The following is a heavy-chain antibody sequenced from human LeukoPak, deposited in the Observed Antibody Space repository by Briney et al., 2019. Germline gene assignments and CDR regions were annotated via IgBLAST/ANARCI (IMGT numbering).Heavy chain of an antibody. CDR3: ARDPGYNWVLNV. D-gene: IGHD5-24*01. V-gene: IGHV3-7*03. Sequence: GGSLRLSCAVSGFTFSGFWMSWSRQAPGKGPEWVASINSDGSEGYYADVVKGRFTISRDNAKNSLYLQINSLRAEDTAVYYCARDPGYNWVLNVWGQGTLVTVSS. J-gene: IGHJ4*02. CDR1: GFTFSGFW. CDR2: INSDGSEG.